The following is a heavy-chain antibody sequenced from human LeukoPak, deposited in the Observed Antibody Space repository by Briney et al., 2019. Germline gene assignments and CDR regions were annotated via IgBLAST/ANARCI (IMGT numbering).Heavy chain of an antibody. V-gene: IGHV3-30*04. CDR2: ISYDGSNK. D-gene: IGHD6-13*01. CDR1: GFTFSSYA. Sequence: GGSLRLSCAASGFTFSSYAMHWVRQAPGKGLEWVAVISYDGSNKYYEDSVKGRFTISRDNSKNTLYLQMNSRRPEDPAVSYCASIPPSSSWYYWGQGTPVTVSS. CDR3: ASIPPSSSWYY. J-gene: IGHJ4*02.